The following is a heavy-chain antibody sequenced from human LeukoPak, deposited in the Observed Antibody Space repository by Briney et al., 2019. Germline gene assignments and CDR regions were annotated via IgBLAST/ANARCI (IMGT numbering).Heavy chain of an antibody. V-gene: IGHV1-8*01. D-gene: IGHD6-25*01. CDR2: MNPNSGNT. Sequence: ASVKVSCKASGYTFTSYDINWVRQATGQGLEWMGWMNPNSGNTGYAQKFQGRVTMTRNTSISTAYMELSSLRSEDTAVYYCARAYRGRRSGRDRILYYFDYWGQGTLVTVSS. J-gene: IGHJ4*02. CDR1: GYTFTSYD. CDR3: ARAYRGRRSGRDRILYYFDY.